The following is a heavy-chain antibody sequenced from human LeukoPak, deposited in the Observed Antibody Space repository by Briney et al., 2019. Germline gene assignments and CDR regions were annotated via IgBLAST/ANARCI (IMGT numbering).Heavy chain of an antibody. CDR1: GYTFTSYG. J-gene: IGHJ4*02. CDR3: ARDSSGWSRSETFDY. D-gene: IGHD6-19*01. CDR2: ISAYNGNT. V-gene: IGHV1-18*01. Sequence: ASVKVSCKASGYTFTSYGISWVRQAPGQGLEWMGWISAYNGNTNYAQKLQSRVTMTTDTSTSTAYMELRSLRSDDTAVYYCARDSSGWSRSETFDYWGQGTLVTVSS.